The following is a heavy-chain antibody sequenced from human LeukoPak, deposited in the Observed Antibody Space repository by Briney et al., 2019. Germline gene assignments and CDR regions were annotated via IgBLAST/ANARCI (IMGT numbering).Heavy chain of an antibody. D-gene: IGHD4-17*01. Sequence: GGSLRLSCAASGFTFGGYYMSWIRQAPGKGLEWVSYISSSGSTIYYADSVKGRFTISRDNAKNSLYLQMNSLRAEDTAVYYCARDQGTTVTYFDYWGQGTLVTVSS. V-gene: IGHV3-11*01. CDR1: GFTFGGYY. J-gene: IGHJ4*02. CDR2: ISSSGSTI. CDR3: ARDQGTTVTYFDY.